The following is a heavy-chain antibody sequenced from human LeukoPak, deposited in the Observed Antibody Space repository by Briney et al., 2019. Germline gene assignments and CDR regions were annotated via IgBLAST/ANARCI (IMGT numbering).Heavy chain of an antibody. J-gene: IGHJ5*02. V-gene: IGHV4-4*07. CDR1: GGSIVSHY. D-gene: IGHD6-13*01. CDR3: ARDGFVDSSSWSRLSWFDP. Sequence: SETLSLICTVSGGSIVSHYWNWIRQPAGKGLEWIGRIYTSGSTNYNPSLKSRVTISVDTSKSQFSLKLSSVTAADTAVYYCARDGFVDSSSWSRLSWFDPWGQGTLVTVSS. CDR2: IYTSGST.